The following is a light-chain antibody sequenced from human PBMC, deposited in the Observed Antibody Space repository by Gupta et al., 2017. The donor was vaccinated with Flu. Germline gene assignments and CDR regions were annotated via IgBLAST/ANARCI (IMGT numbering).Light chain of an antibody. V-gene: IGKV1-39*01. CDR2: AAS. J-gene: IGKJ1*01. CDR1: QSISSY. Sequence: DIQMTQSPSSLSASVGDRVTITCRASQSISSYLNWYQQKPGKAPKLLIYAASSLQSGVPSRFSGSGSGTDFTLTISRRQPEDFATYYCQQSYSTPWTFGQGTXVEIK. CDR3: QQSYSTPWT.